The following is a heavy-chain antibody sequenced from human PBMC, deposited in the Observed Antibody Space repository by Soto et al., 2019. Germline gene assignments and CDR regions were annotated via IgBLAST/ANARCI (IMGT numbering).Heavy chain of an antibody. Sequence: GESLKISCKGSGYSFTSYWIGWVRQMPGKGLEWMGIIYPGDSDTRYSPSFQGQVTISADKSISTAYLQWSSLKASDTAMYYCARQRRYSSIWYPEDYYYYYMDVWGKGTTVTVSS. CDR2: IYPGDSDT. J-gene: IGHJ6*03. CDR3: ARQRRYSSIWYPEDYYYYYMDV. D-gene: IGHD6-13*01. V-gene: IGHV5-51*01. CDR1: GYSFTSYW.